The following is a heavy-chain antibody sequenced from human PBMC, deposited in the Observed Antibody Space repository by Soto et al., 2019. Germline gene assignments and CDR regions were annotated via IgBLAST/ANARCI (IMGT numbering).Heavy chain of an antibody. CDR1: GDSISSGSYY. V-gene: IGHV4-31*03. CDR2: IYNSGTI. J-gene: IGHJ6*02. CDR3: ARDRGFGMDV. Sequence: SETLSLTCTVSGDSISSGSYYWNWIRQHPGKGLEWIGYIYNSGTIRYNPSLSLKSRVSISGDTSKNQFSLNLISVTAADTAVYYCARDRGFGMDVWGQGTTVTVSS.